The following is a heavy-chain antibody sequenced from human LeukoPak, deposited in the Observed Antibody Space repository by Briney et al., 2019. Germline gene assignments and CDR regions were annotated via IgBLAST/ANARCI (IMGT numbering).Heavy chain of an antibody. Sequence: PSETLSLTCTVSGGSISSNSYYWGWIRQPPGKGLEWIGSAYYSGSTYYNPSLKSPVTISVDTSKNQFSLKLSSVTAADTAVYYRARRASWAWAFDYWGQGTLVTVSS. CDR3: ARRASWAWAFDY. CDR2: AYYSGST. J-gene: IGHJ4*02. CDR1: GGSISSNSYY. D-gene: IGHD3-16*01. V-gene: IGHV4-39*01.